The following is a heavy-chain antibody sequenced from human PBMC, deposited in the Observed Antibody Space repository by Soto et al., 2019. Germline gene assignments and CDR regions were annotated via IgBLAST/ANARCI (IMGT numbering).Heavy chain of an antibody. CDR2: ISAYNGNT. CDR3: ARDQEDSSGYYFDYFDY. Sequence: ASVKVSCKASGYTFTSYGISWVRRAPGQGLEWMGWISAYNGNTNYAQKLQGRVTMTTDTSTSTAYMELRSLRSDDTAVYYCARDQEDSSGYYFDYFDYWGQGTLVTVSS. V-gene: IGHV1-18*01. J-gene: IGHJ4*02. CDR1: GYTFTSYG. D-gene: IGHD3-22*01.